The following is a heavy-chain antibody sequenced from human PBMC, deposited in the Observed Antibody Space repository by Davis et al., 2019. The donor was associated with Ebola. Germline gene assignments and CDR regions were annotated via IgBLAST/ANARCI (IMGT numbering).Heavy chain of an antibody. V-gene: IGHV1-69*13. D-gene: IGHD5-12*01. Sequence: SVKVSCKASGGTFSTYAISWVRQAPGQGLEWMGGVFPIFGTTNYAQKFQDRVTITADESTSTAFVELSSLRSDDTAVYYCARGLGAYDSHSSNVVNGLDVWGKGTTVIVSS. CDR2: VFPIFGTT. CDR1: GGTFSTYA. J-gene: IGHJ6*04. CDR3: ARGLGAYDSHSSNVVNGLDV.